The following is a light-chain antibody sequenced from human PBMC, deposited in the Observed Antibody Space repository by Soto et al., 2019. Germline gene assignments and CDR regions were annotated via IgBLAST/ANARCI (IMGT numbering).Light chain of an antibody. Sequence: EIVLTQSPAPLSLSPGERATLSCRASQSVTSYLAWYQQKPGQAPRLLIYDASNRATGIPARLSGSGSGTDFTLTISSLEPEDFAVYYCQQRSNWPSKYTFGQGTKLEIK. V-gene: IGKV3-11*01. J-gene: IGKJ2*01. CDR3: QQRSNWPSKYT. CDR1: QSVTSY. CDR2: DAS.